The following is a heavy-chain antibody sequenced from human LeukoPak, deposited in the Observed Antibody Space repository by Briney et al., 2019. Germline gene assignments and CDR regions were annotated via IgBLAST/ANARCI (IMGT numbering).Heavy chain of an antibody. V-gene: IGHV3-23*01. Sequence: GGSLRLSCAASGFSFSDYAMTWVRQAPGKGLEWVSVIGGDSGGIQYADSVKGRFSISRDNSKNTLYLQMNSLRVEDTAVYYCAKNAPPTTTMTRFFDYWGQEALVTVSS. J-gene: IGHJ4*02. D-gene: IGHD1-26*01. CDR2: IGGDSGGI. CDR1: GFSFSDYA. CDR3: AKNAPPTTTMTRFFDY.